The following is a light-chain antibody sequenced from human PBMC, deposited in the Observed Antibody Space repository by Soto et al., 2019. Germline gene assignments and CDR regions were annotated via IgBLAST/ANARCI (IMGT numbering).Light chain of an antibody. J-gene: IGLJ3*02. CDR3: CSYAGSYSWV. Sequence: QSALTQPRSVSGSPGQSVTISCTGTSSDVGAYNYVSWYQQHPGKAPKLMTYDVSKRPSGVPDRFSGSKSGNTASLTISGLQADDEADYYCCSYAGSYSWVFGGGTQLTVL. CDR1: SSDVGAYNY. CDR2: DVS. V-gene: IGLV2-11*01.